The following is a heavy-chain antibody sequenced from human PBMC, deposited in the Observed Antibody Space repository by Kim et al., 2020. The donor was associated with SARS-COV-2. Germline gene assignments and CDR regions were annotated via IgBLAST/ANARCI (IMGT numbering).Heavy chain of an antibody. D-gene: IGHD2-2*03. Sequence: GGSLRLSCTTSGFTFTDYSMTWVRQAPGKGLEWVSSIDRGDGTTYYVDSVKGRFTISRDNSKNTLYLQMSTLRADDTAVYYCVKAGWGWICEHWGQGTLV. CDR1: GFTFTDYS. J-gene: IGHJ1*01. V-gene: IGHV3-23*01. CDR3: VKAGWGWICEH. CDR2: IDRGDGTT.